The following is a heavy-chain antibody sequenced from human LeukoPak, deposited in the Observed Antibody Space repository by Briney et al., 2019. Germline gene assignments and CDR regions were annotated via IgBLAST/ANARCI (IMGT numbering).Heavy chain of an antibody. Sequence: GGTLRLSCAASGFTFSSHGMSWVRQAPGKGLEWVSVIYSGGSTYYADSVKGRFTFSRDNSKNTLYLQMNSLRAEDTAVYYCARPGPDAFDIWGQGTMVTVSS. CDR3: ARPGPDAFDI. V-gene: IGHV3-66*04. CDR2: IYSGGST. J-gene: IGHJ3*02. CDR1: GFTFSSHG.